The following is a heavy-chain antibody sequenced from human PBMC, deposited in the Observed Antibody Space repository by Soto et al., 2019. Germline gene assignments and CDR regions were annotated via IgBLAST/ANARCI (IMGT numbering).Heavy chain of an antibody. V-gene: IGHV1-3*01. Sequence: ASVKVSCKASGYTFTSYAMHWVRQAPGQRLEWMGWINAGNGNTKYSQKFQGRVTITRDTSASTANMELSSLRSEDTAVYYCAREHIVVVPAAKIAAAGTEGWYFDLWGRGTLVTVSS. CDR1: GYTFTSYA. CDR2: INAGNGNT. CDR3: AREHIVVVPAAKIAAAGTEGWYFDL. D-gene: IGHD2-2*01. J-gene: IGHJ2*01.